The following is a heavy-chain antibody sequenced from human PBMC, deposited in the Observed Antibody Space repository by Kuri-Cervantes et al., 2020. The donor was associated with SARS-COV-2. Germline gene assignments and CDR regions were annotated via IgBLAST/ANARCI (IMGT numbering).Heavy chain of an antibody. Sequence: SETLSLTCTVSGGSISSGGYYWSWIRQHPGKGLEWIGYIYYSGSTYYNPSLKSRVTISVDTSKNQFSLKLSSVTAADTAVYYCARLGTYDSSGYGDYWGQGTLVTVSS. CDR2: IYYSGST. CDR1: GGSISSGGYY. D-gene: IGHD3-22*01. CDR3: ARLGTYDSSGYGDY. J-gene: IGHJ4*02. V-gene: IGHV4-31*03.